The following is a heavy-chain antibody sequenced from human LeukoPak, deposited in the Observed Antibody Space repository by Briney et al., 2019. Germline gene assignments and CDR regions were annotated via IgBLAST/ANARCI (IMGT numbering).Heavy chain of an antibody. J-gene: IGHJ3*02. CDR3: ARDSGIWFGTRDAFDI. V-gene: IGHV3-20*01. D-gene: IGHD3-10*01. CDR2: INWNGVKT. Sequence: RPGGSLRLSCAASGFTFEDFGMTWVRQVPGKGLEKVSGINWNGVKTHYADSVKGRFTISRDNAKNTLYLEMNSLRVDDTALYHCARDSGIWFGTRDAFDIWGQGTMVTVST. CDR1: GFTFEDFG.